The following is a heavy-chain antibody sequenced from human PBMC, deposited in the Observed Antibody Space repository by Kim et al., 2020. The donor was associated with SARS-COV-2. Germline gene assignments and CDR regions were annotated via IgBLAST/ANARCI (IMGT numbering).Heavy chain of an antibody. Sequence: SVKVSCTASGGTFSNSAITWVRQAPGQGLEWMGRIIPTLAVGSYAPKFQGRLTITADTSTTTTYMELTSLTSDDTAVYYCASGDEYGTKNWFDPWGQGTLVTVSS. CDR2: IIPTLAVG. D-gene: IGHD1-7*01. CDR1: GGTFSNSA. CDR3: ASGDEYGTKNWFDP. J-gene: IGHJ5*02. V-gene: IGHV1-69*04.